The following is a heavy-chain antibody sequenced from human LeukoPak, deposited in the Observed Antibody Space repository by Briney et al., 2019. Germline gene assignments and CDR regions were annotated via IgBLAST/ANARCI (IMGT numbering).Heavy chain of an antibody. Sequence: ASVKVSCKASGYTFTSYGISWVRQAPGQGLEWMGWISAYNGNANYAQKLQGRVTMTTDTSTSTAYMELRSLRSDDTAVYYCARDRDYVWGSYRTFDYWGQGTLVTVSS. CDR1: GYTFTSYG. V-gene: IGHV1-18*01. J-gene: IGHJ4*02. CDR2: ISAYNGNA. CDR3: ARDRDYVWGSYRTFDY. D-gene: IGHD3-16*02.